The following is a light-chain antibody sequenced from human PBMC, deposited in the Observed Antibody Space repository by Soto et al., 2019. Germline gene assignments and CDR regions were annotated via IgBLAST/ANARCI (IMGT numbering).Light chain of an antibody. Sequence: DIQMTHSPSSLSASVGDRVTITCRARQGIANYLAWYQQKPGTVPKLLIYAASTLQPGVPSRFSGSGSGIDFTLTISSLQPEDVATYYCQKYNSAPLTFGGGTKVDIK. J-gene: IGKJ4*01. V-gene: IGKV1-27*01. CDR2: AAS. CDR3: QKYNSAPLT. CDR1: QGIANY.